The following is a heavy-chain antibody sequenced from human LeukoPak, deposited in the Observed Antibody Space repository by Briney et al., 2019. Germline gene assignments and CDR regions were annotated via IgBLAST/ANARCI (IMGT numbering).Heavy chain of an antibody. V-gene: IGHV4-34*01. D-gene: IGHD1-1*01. Sequence: SETLSLTCAVYGGSFSGYYWSWIRQPPGKGLEWIGEINHSGSTNYNPSLKSRVTISVDTSKNQFSLKLSSVTAADTAVYYCARHRTTTHCYYYGMDVWGQGTTVTVSS. CDR2: INHSGST. CDR3: ARHRTTTHCYYYGMDV. CDR1: GGSFSGYY. J-gene: IGHJ6*02.